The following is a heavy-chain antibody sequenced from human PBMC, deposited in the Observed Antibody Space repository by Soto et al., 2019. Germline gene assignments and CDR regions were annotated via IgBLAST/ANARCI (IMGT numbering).Heavy chain of an antibody. J-gene: IGHJ5*02. CDR3: ARKDKSGYFNWFDP. CDR1: GFTFSRYA. CDR2: ISGSGSTI. V-gene: IGHV3-23*01. Sequence: GGSLRLSCAASGFTFSRYAVSWVRQAPGKGPEWISSISGSGSTIYYADSVKGQVTISADRSTSTVFLQWASLKASDTAVYFCARKDKSGYFNWFDPWGQGTLVTVSS. D-gene: IGHD3-22*01.